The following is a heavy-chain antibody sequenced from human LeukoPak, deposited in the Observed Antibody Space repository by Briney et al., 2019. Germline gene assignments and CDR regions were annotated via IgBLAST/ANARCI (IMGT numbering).Heavy chain of an antibody. J-gene: IGHJ4*02. CDR3: AMAYYYDSSGYFFYNY. V-gene: IGHV1-18*01. CDR1: GYTFTSYG. Sequence: ASVKVSCKASGYTFTSYGISWVRQAPGQGLEWMGWISAYNGNTNYAQKLQGRVTMTTDTSTSTAYMELRSLRSDDTAVYYCAMAYYYDSSGYFFYNYWGQGTLVTVSS. CDR2: ISAYNGNT. D-gene: IGHD3-22*01.